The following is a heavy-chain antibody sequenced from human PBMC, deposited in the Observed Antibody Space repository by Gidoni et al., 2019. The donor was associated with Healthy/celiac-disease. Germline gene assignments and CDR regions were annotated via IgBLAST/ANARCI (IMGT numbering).Heavy chain of an antibody. J-gene: IGHJ2*01. Sequence: EVQLVESGGGLVQPGGSLRLSCAASGFTFSSYWMSWVRQAPGKGLEWVAYIKQDGREKYYVDSVKGRFTISRDNAKNSLYLQMNSLRAEDTAVYYCARDLESGFWSGYYTGSYWYFDLWGRGTLVTVSS. D-gene: IGHD3-3*01. V-gene: IGHV3-7*03. CDR1: GFTFSSYW. CDR3: ARDLESGFWSGYYTGSYWYFDL. CDR2: IKQDGREK.